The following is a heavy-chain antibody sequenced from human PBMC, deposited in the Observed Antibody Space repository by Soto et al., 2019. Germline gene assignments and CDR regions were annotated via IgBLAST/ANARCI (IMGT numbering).Heavy chain of an antibody. V-gene: IGHV1-69*06. CDR2: IIPIFGTA. Sequence: SVKVSCKASGCTFSSYAISWVRQAPGQGLEWMGGIIPIFGTANYAQKFQGRVTITADNSKNTLYLQMNSLRAEDTAVYYCAKDSALLRYKVGLDVWGQGTTVTVSS. CDR1: GCTFSSYA. D-gene: IGHD3-9*01. CDR3: AKDSALLRYKVGLDV. J-gene: IGHJ6*02.